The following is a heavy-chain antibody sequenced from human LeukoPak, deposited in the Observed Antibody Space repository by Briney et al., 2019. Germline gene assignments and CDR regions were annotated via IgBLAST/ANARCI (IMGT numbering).Heavy chain of an antibody. V-gene: IGHV3-74*01. J-gene: IGHJ4*02. CDR3: ARDVVLGSGSRAS. CDR1: GFTFSGSW. D-gene: IGHD3-10*01. Sequence: GGSLRLSCAASGFTFSGSWMHWVRQAPGKGLVWVSRIKGDGIETNYADSVKGRFTVSRDNAKNTLFLQMNSLRAEDTAVYFCARDVVLGSGSRASWGQGTLVTVSS. CDR2: IKGDGIET.